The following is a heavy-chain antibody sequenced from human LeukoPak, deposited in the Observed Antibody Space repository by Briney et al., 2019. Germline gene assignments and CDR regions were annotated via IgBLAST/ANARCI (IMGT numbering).Heavy chain of an antibody. V-gene: IGHV3-23*01. CDR2: ISGSGGST. J-gene: IGHJ6*03. CDR3: ARAEKVGYLTYYYYMDV. CDR1: GFTFSSYA. Sequence: GGSLRLSCAASGFTFSSYAMSWVRQAPGKGLEWVSAISGSGGSTYYADSVKGRFTISRDNAKNSLYLQMNSLRAEDTAVYYCARAEKVGYLTYYYYMDVWGKGTTVTVSS. D-gene: IGHD5-12*01.